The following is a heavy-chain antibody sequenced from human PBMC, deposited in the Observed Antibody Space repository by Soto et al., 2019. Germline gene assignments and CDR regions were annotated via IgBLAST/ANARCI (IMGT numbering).Heavy chain of an antibody. CDR2: IYYSGRT. D-gene: IGHD6-13*01. CDR3: ARFAREENPTVASWYYFDS. J-gene: IGHJ4*02. Sequence: PSETLALTCTVPGGSISSGAYFCSWFRQHPRKGLEWIGNIYYSGRTYYNPSLKSRVTISVDTSKNQFSLKLSSVTAADTAVYYCARFAREENPTVASWYYFDSWGQGTRVS. CDR1: GGSISSGAYF. V-gene: IGHV4-31*03.